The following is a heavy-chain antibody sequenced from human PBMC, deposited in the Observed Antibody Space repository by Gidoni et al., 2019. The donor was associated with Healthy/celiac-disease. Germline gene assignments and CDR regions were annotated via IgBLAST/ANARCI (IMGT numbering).Heavy chain of an antibody. CDR2: IIPIFGTA. V-gene: IGHV1-69*01. CDR3: ARVQDDFWSGYSNYYYGMDV. Sequence: QVQLVQSGAAVKKPVSSVKVSCKASGGTFRSYAISWVRQAPGQGLEWMGGIIPIFGTANYAQKFQGRVTITADESTSTAYMELSSLRSEDTAVYYCARVQDDFWSGYSNYYYGMDVWGQGTTVTVSS. D-gene: IGHD3-3*01. J-gene: IGHJ6*02. CDR1: GGTFRSYA.